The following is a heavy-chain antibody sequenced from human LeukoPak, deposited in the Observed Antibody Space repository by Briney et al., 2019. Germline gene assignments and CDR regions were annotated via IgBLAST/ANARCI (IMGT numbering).Heavy chain of an antibody. V-gene: IGHV3-23*01. CDR2: ISGSSSHT. CDR3: AKEHDYSNAAPEWGFDS. CDR1: GFTLSIYA. J-gene: IGHJ4*02. Sequence: GGPLRLSCAASGFTLSIYAMSWVRQAPGKGLEWVSGISGSSSHTMDADSVRGRFTISRDNTRNTLYLHMNSLRAEDTALYYCAKEHDYSNAAPEWGFDSWGQGTLVTVSS. D-gene: IGHD3-3*01.